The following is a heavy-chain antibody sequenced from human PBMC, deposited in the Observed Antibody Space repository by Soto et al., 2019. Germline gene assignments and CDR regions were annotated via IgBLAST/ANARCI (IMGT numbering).Heavy chain of an antibody. CDR2: INPSGGST. CDR1: GYTFTSYY. D-gene: IGHD3-10*01. V-gene: IGHV1-46*01. J-gene: IGHJ4*02. CDR3: ARDRGMFQVADY. Sequence: ASVKVSCKASGYTFTSYYMHWVRQAPGQGLEWMGIINPSGGSTSYAQKFQGRVTMTRDTSTSTVYMEPSSLRSEDTAVYYCARDRGMFQVADYWGQGTLVTVSS.